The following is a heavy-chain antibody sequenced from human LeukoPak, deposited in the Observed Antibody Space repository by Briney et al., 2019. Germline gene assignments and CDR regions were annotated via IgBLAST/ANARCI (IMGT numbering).Heavy chain of an antibody. Sequence: GGSLRLSCAASGFTFSSYSMNWVRQAPGRGLEWVSCISGSGSLIYYADSMKGRFTISRDNAKNSLYLQMNSLRAEDTAVYYCARDIVVVVAATNYYYYGMDVWGQGTTVTVSS. D-gene: IGHD2-15*01. V-gene: IGHV3-21*01. CDR2: ISGSGSLI. CDR3: ARDIVVVVAATNYYYYGMDV. J-gene: IGHJ6*02. CDR1: GFTFSSYS.